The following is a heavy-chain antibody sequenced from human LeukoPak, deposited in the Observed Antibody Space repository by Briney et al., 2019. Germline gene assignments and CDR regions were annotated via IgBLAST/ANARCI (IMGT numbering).Heavy chain of an antibody. Sequence: ASVKVSCKASGYTFTSYGISWVRQAPGQGLEWMGWIGAYNGNTNYAQKLQGRVTMTTDTSTNTAYMEVRSLRSDDTAVYYCARDGIVATISYYWGQGTLVTVSS. CDR1: GYTFTSYG. D-gene: IGHD5-12*01. V-gene: IGHV1-18*01. CDR3: ARDGIVATISYY. CDR2: IGAYNGNT. J-gene: IGHJ4*02.